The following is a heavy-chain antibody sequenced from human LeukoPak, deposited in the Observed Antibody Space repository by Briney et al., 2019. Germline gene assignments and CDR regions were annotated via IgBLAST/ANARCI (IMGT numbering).Heavy chain of an antibody. D-gene: IGHD3-10*01. Sequence: GASVKVSCKASGYTFTGYYMHWVRQAPGQGLEWMGWINPNSGGTNYAQKFQGRVTMTRDTSISTAYMELSRLRSDDTAVYYCARDDGVTMVRGVISTFDYWGQGTLVTVSS. V-gene: IGHV1-2*02. CDR2: INPNSGGT. J-gene: IGHJ4*02. CDR1: GYTFTGYY. CDR3: ARDDGVTMVRGVISTFDY.